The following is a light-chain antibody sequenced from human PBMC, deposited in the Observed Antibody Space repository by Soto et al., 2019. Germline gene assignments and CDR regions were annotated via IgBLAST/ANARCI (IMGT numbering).Light chain of an antibody. J-gene: IGKJ1*01. V-gene: IGKV1-5*01. CDR3: QQYNSYSPV. Sequence: DIQMTQSPSTLSASVGDRVTITCRASQSISSWLAWYQQKPGKAPKLLIYDASSLESGVPSRVSGSGSGTEFTLTISSLQPYDFATYYYQQYNSYSPVFGQGTKVEIK. CDR1: QSISSW. CDR2: DAS.